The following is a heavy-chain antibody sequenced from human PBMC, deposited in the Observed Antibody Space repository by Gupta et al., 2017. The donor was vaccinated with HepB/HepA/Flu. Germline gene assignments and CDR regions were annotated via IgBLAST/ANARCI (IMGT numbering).Heavy chain of an antibody. CDR1: GGSISSSSYY. V-gene: IGHV4-39*01. D-gene: IGHD5-18*01. Sequence: QLQLQASGPGVLKPSGTLSPSCTVSGGSISSSSYYWGWIRQPPGKGLEWIGSIYYRGSTYYNPSLKSRVTISVDTSKIQFSLKLSSVTAADTAVYYCAKRGYSYGPDAFDIWGQGTMVTVSS. CDR2: IYYRGST. CDR3: AKRGYSYGPDAFDI. J-gene: IGHJ3*02.